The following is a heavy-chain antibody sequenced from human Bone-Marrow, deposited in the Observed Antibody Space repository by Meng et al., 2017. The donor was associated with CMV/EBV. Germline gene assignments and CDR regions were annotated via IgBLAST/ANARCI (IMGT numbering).Heavy chain of an antibody. V-gene: IGHV4-59*08. J-gene: IGHJ6*02. CDR3: ARQGDGSGSYFYYGMDV. D-gene: IGHD3-10*01. CDR1: GGSISSYY. Sequence: GSLRLSCTVSGGSISSYYWSWIRQPPGKGLEWIGYIYYSGSTNYNPSLKSRVTISVDMSKNQFSLKLSSVTAADTAVYYCARQGDGSGSYFYYGMDVWGQGTTVTVSS. CDR2: IYYSGST.